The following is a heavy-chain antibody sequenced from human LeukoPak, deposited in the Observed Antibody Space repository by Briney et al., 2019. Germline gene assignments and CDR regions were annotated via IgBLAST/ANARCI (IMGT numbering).Heavy chain of an antibody. CDR3: ARDGVGTYYYDSSGYYGPGIYYFDY. J-gene: IGHJ4*02. V-gene: IGHV1-2*02. D-gene: IGHD3-22*01. CDR1: GYTFTGYY. Sequence: GASVKVSCKASGYTFTGYYMHWVRQAPGQGLEWMGWINPNSGGTNYAQKFQGRVTMTRDTSISTAYMELSRLRSDDTAVYYYARDGVGTYYYDSSGYYGPGIYYFDYWGQGTLVTVSS. CDR2: INPNSGGT.